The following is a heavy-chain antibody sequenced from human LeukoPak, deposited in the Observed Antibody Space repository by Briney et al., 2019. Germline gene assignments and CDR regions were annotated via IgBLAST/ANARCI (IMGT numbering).Heavy chain of an antibody. D-gene: IGHD6-19*01. CDR1: GFTFSSYA. J-gene: IGHJ4*02. CDR2: ISGSGGST. Sequence: GGSLRLSCAASGFTFSSYAMSWVRQAPGKGPEWVSAISGSGGSTYYADSVKGRFTISRDNSKNTLYLQMNSLRAEDTAVYYCAKDLSRIAVAGTLFDYWGQGTLVTVSS. V-gene: IGHV3-23*01. CDR3: AKDLSRIAVAGTLFDY.